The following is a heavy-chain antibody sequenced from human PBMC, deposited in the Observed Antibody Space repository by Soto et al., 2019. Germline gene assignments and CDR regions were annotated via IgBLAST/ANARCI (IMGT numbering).Heavy chain of an antibody. D-gene: IGHD3-22*01. CDR2: IYYSGST. Sequence: SETLSLTCTVSGGSISSSSYYWGWIRQPPGKGLEWIGSIYYSGSTYYNPSLKSRVTISVDTSKNQFSLKLSSVTAADTAVYYCARRYYYDSSGYYPLYYFDYWGQGTLVTSPQ. CDR3: ARRYYYDSSGYYPLYYFDY. CDR1: GGSISSSSYY. V-gene: IGHV4-39*01. J-gene: IGHJ4*02.